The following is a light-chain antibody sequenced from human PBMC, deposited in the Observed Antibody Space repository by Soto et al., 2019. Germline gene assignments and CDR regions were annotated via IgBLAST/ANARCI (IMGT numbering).Light chain of an antibody. CDR3: QSYDSSLSVFVV. V-gene: IGLV1-44*01. CDR2: SNN. Sequence: QSVLTQPPSASGTPGQRVTISCSGSSSNIGSNTVNWYQQLPGTAPKLLIYSNNQRPSGVPDRFSGSKSGTSASLAISGLQAEDEADYYCQSYDSSLSVFVVFGGGTKLTVL. CDR1: SSNIGSNT. J-gene: IGLJ2*01.